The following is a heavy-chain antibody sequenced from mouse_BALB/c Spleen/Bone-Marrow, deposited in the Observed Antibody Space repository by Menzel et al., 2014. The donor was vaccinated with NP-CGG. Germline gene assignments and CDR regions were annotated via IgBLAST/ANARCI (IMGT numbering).Heavy chain of an antibody. D-gene: IGHD4-1*01. CDR1: GYTFTSYW. CDR2: IFPSETYT. Sequence: QVQLQQSGAELVRPGASVKLSRKASGYTFTSYWINWVKQRPGQGLEWIGNIFPSETYTNYNQKFKDKATLTVDKSSSTAYMQLSSPTAEDSAVYYFTRDNWDYWGQGTTLTVSS. V-gene: IGHV1-69*02. CDR3: TRDNWDY. J-gene: IGHJ2*01.